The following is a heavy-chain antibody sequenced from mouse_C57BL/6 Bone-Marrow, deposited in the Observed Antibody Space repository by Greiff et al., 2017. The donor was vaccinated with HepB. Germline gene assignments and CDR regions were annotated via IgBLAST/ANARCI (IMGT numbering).Heavy chain of an antibody. D-gene: IGHD1-1*01. CDR3: TFIYYYGSAWFAY. Sequence: VQLQQSGAELVRPGASVKLSCTASGFNIKDDYMHWVKQRPEQGLEWIGWIDPENGDTEYASKFQGKATITADTSSNTAYMQLSRLTSEDTAVYYCTFIYYYGSAWFAYWGQGTLVTVSA. CDR1: GFNIKDDY. J-gene: IGHJ3*01. V-gene: IGHV14-4*01. CDR2: IDPENGDT.